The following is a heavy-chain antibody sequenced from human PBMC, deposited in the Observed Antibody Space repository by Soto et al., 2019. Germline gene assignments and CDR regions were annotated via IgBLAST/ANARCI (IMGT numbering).Heavy chain of an antibody. CDR3: GTLYSLGDSSGYYPNFDY. J-gene: IGHJ4*02. CDR1: GFTFSSYA. V-gene: IGHV3-30-3*01. CDR2: ISYDGSNK. Sequence: GGSLRLSCAASGFTFSSYAMHWVRQAPGKGLEWVAVISYDGSNKYYADSVKGRFTISRDNSKDTLYLQMNSLRAEDTAVYYCGTLYSLGDSSGYYPNFDYWGQGTLVTVSS. D-gene: IGHD3-22*01.